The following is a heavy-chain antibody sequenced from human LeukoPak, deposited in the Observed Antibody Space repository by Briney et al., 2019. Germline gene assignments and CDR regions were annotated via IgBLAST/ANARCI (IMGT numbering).Heavy chain of an antibody. V-gene: IGHV3-9*01. J-gene: IGHJ4*02. Sequence: GRSLRLSCAASGFTFHQYAIHWVRQVPGKGLEWVSGISWNSGSIGYADSVRGRFTISRDNAKNSVYLQMNCLRAEDTALYYCAKDKAPLYSGYDWDLDFWGQGTLVIVSS. CDR3: AKDKAPLYSGYDWDLDF. CDR1: GFTFHQYA. CDR2: ISWNSGSI. D-gene: IGHD5-12*01.